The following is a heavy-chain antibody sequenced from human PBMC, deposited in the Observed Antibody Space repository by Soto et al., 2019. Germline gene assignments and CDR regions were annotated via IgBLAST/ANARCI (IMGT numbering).Heavy chain of an antibody. CDR2: INPNSGDT. Sequence: ASVKVSCKASGYIFTGYYINWVRQAPGQGLEWMGWINPNSGDTNYAQKFQGRVTMTTDTSISTAYMELSRLTSDDTAVYYCARPYCTSNSCHNLFDPWGQGTLVTVSS. V-gene: IGHV1-2*02. CDR3: ARPYCTSNSCHNLFDP. J-gene: IGHJ5*02. CDR1: GYIFTGYY. D-gene: IGHD2-2*01.